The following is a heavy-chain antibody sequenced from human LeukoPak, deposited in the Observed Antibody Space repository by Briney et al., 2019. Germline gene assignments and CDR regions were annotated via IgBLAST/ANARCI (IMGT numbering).Heavy chain of an antibody. Sequence: SETLSLTSTVSGDSISSYYWSWIRQPAGKGLEWIGRIYSSGYTIYNPSLKSRVTMSLDTSKNQFSLKVTSVTAADTAVYYCAKDRVLIRATNTWFDPWGQGTLVTVSS. CDR1: GDSISSYY. J-gene: IGHJ5*02. D-gene: IGHD2-15*01. V-gene: IGHV4-4*07. CDR2: IYSSGYT. CDR3: AKDRVLIRATNTWFDP.